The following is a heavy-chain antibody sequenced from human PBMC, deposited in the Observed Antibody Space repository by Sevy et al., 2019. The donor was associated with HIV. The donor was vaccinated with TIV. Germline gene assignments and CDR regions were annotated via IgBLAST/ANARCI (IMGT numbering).Heavy chain of an antibody. CDR3: ARDLHPYYYDSSGYYSYAFDI. D-gene: IGHD3-22*01. Sequence: GGSLRLSCAASGFTFSSYAMHWVRQAPGKGLEWVAVISYDGSNKYYADSVKGRFTISRDNSKNTLYLQMNSLRAEDTAVYYCARDLHPYYYDSSGYYSYAFDIWGQGTMVTVSS. V-gene: IGHV3-30*04. CDR1: GFTFSSYA. CDR2: ISYDGSNK. J-gene: IGHJ3*02.